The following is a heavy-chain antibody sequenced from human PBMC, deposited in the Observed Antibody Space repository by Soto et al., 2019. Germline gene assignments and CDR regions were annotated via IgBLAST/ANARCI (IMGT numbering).Heavy chain of an antibody. V-gene: IGHV1-2*02. CDR3: ARDRRYYGSGSPEKLDAFDI. CDR2: INPNSGGT. J-gene: IGHJ3*02. Sequence: QVQLVQSGAEVKKPGASVKVSCKASGYTFTGYYMHWVRQAPGQVLEWMGWINPNSGGTNYAQKFQGRVTMTGDTSISTAYMELSRLGSDDTAVYYCARDRRYYGSGSPEKLDAFDIWGQGTMVTVSS. CDR1: GYTFTGYY. D-gene: IGHD3-10*01.